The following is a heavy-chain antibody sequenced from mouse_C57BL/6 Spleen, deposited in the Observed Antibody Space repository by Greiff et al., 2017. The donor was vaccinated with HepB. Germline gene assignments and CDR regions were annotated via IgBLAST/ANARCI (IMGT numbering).Heavy chain of an antibody. CDR1: GFTFSSYA. Sequence: EVQLVESGAGLVKPGGSLKLSCAASGFTFSSYAMSWVRQTPEKRLEWVTYISSGGDYIYYADTVKGRFTISRDNARNTLYLQMSSLKSEDTAMYYCTSVKAYFDVWGTGTTVTVSS. CDR2: ISSGGDYI. J-gene: IGHJ1*03. D-gene: IGHD1-3*01. V-gene: IGHV5-9-1*02. CDR3: TSVKAYFDV.